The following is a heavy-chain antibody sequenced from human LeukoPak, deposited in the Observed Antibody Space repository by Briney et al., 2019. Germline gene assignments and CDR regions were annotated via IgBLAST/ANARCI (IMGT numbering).Heavy chain of an antibody. CDR1: GLIFGSYA. V-gene: IGHV3-30-3*01. CDR2: ISYDGSNK. D-gene: IGHD3-10*01. J-gene: IGHJ1*01. Sequence: GGSLRLSCAASGLIFGSYAMSWVRQAPGKGLEWVAVISYDGSNKYYADSVKGRFTISRDNSKNTLYLQMNSLRAEDTAVYYCARLSGILWFGELAEYFQHWGQGTLVTVSS. CDR3: ARLSGILWFGELAEYFQH.